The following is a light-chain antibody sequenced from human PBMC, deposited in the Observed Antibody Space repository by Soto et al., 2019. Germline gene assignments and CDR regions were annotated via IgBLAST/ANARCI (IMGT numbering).Light chain of an antibody. Sequence: QSALTQPRSVSGSPGQSVTISCTGTSSDVGDYNYVYWYQQYPGKAPKLVIYDVSKRPSGVTDRFSGSKSGNTASLTISGLQAEDEADYYCCSFEGSYTFWVFGGGTKVTVL. J-gene: IGLJ3*02. CDR3: CSFEGSYTFWV. V-gene: IGLV2-11*01. CDR2: DVS. CDR1: SSDVGDYNY.